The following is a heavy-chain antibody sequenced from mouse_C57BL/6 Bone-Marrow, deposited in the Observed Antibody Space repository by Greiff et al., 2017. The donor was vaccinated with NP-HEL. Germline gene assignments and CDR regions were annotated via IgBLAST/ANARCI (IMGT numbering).Heavy chain of an antibody. Sequence: QVQLQQSGPELVKPGASVKISCKASGYAFSSSWMNWVKQRPGKGLEWIGRIYPGDGDTNYNGKFKGKATLTADKSSSTAYMQPSSLTSEDSAVYFCANGSWFAYWGQGTLVTVSA. CDR2: IYPGDGDT. CDR1: GYAFSSSW. J-gene: IGHJ3*01. V-gene: IGHV1-82*01. CDR3: ANGSWFAY.